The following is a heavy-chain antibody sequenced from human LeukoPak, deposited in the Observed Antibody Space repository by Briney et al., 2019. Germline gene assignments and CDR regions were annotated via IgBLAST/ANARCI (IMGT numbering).Heavy chain of an antibody. Sequence: LSLTCTVSGGSISSSGYYWGWIRQPPGKGLEWMAVISNDGSNKMHADSVKGRFTISRDNSKNTLHLQLNSLRPDDTAVYYCARAKHDYGSGSPFDYWGQGTLVTVSS. CDR2: ISNDGSNK. V-gene: IGHV3-30*03. J-gene: IGHJ4*02. CDR1: GGSISSSG. D-gene: IGHD3-10*01. CDR3: ARAKHDYGSGSPFDY.